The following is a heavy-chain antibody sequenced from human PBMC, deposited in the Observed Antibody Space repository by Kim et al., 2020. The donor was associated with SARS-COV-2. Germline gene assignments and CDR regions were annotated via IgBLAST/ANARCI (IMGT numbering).Heavy chain of an antibody. CDR2: ISAYNGNT. CDR1: GYTFTSYG. D-gene: IGHD3-10*01. J-gene: IGHJ4*02. CDR3: ARMGPQFTMVRGVPDY. Sequence: ASVKVSCKASGYTFTSYGISWVRQAPGQGLEWMGWISAYNGNTNYAQKLQGRVTMTTDTSTSTAYMELRSLRSDDTAVYYCARMGPQFTMVRGVPDYWGQGTLVTVSS. V-gene: IGHV1-18*01.